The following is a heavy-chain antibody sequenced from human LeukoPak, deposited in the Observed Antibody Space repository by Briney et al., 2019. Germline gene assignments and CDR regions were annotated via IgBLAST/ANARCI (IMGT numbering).Heavy chain of an antibody. J-gene: IGHJ3*02. CDR2: INPNSGGT. Sequence: ASVKVTCKASGYTFTDYYMHLVGQPPGQGHEWMGWINPNSGGTNYAQKFQGRVTMTRDTSISTAYMDLSRLRSDDTAVYYCAVRYYSSSWYAPPGTPTVRWSLYAFDIWGQGTMVTVSS. CDR1: GYTFTDYY. CDR3: AVRYYSSSWYAPPGTPTVRWSLYAFDI. V-gene: IGHV1-2*02. D-gene: IGHD6-13*01.